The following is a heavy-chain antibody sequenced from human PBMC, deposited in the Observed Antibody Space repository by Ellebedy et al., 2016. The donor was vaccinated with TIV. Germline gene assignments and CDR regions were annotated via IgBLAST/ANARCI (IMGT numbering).Heavy chain of an antibody. D-gene: IGHD6-13*01. CDR3: VKGSIAVTGTCFDS. CDR1: GFTFSNAW. J-gene: IGHJ4*02. CDR2: ISWNSGSM. V-gene: IGHV3-9*01. Sequence: SLKISCAASGFTFSNAWMSWVRQAPGLGLEWVSGISWNSGSMHYTDSVKGRFTISRDNAKNSLYLQMHSLRAEDTAFYYCVKGSIAVTGTCFDSWGQGTLVTVSS.